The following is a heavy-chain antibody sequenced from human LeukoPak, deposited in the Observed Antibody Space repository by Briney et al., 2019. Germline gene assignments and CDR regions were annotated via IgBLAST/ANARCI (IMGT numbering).Heavy chain of an antibody. CDR1: GFTFSSYS. CDR3: ARGGSDYYYDSSGYYRPIDY. D-gene: IGHD3-22*01. V-gene: IGHV3-48*01. Sequence: GGSLRLSCAASGFTFSSYSMNWVRQAPGKGLEWVSYISSSSSTIYYADSVKGRFTISRDNAKNSLYPQMNSLRAEDTAVCYCARGGSDYYYDSSGYYRPIDYWGQGTLVAVSS. J-gene: IGHJ4*02. CDR2: ISSSSSTI.